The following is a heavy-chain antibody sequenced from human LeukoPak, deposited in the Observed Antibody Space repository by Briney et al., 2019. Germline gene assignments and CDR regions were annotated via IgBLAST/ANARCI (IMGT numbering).Heavy chain of an antibody. CDR1: GGSISSYY. D-gene: IGHD4-23*01. CDR2: IYSSGST. Sequence: KSSETLSLTCTVSGGSISSYYWSWIRQPAGKGLEWIGHIYSSGSTNYNPSLKSRVTMSVDTSKNQFSLKVSSVTAADTAVYYCARGKELLRWPKSVDYWGQGTLVTVSS. J-gene: IGHJ4*02. V-gene: IGHV4-4*07. CDR3: ARGKELLRWPKSVDY.